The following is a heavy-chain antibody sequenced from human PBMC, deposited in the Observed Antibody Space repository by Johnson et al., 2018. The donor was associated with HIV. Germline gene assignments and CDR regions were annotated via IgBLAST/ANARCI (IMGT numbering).Heavy chain of an antibody. CDR1: GFSFSGSA. V-gene: IGHV3-30*04. CDR2: MSYDGSNK. J-gene: IGHJ3*02. D-gene: IGHD3-16*01. CDR3: ARKGAWAFDI. Sequence: QVQLVESGGGVVQPGRSLRLSCAASGFSFSGSAMHWVRQAPGKGLEWVAVMSYDGSNKYYADSVKGRFTISRDNSKNSLYLQMNSLRAEDTAVYYCARKGAWAFDIWGQGTMVTVSS.